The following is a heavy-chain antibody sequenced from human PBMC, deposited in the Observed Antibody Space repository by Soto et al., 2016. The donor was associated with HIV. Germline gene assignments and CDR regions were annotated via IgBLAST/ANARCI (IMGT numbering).Heavy chain of an antibody. CDR3: TTHLYPT. D-gene: IGHD3-16*01. V-gene: IGHV3-74*02. CDR1: GFTFSSYA. Sequence: EVQLLESGGGLVQPGGSLRLSCAASGFTFSSYAMSWVRQAPGKGLVWVSRINSDGSRTSYADSVKGRFTISRDNAKNTLYLQMNSLKTEDTAVYYCTTHLYPTWGQGTLVTVSS. CDR2: INSDGSRT. J-gene: IGHJ5*02.